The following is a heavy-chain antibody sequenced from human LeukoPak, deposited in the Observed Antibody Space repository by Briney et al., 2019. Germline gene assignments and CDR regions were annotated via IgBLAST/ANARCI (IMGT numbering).Heavy chain of an antibody. CDR3: ARRSKGGDWYFVL. CDR2: IYYSGST. V-gene: IGHV4-59*08. D-gene: IGHD2-2*01. CDR1: GGSISNYY. Sequence: PSETLSLTCTVSGGSISNYYWSWIRQPPGKGLEWIGYIYYSGSTNYNPSLKSRVTISVDTSKHKFSLKLSSVTAADAAVYYCARRSKGGDWYFVLWGRGSLVTVSS. J-gene: IGHJ2*01.